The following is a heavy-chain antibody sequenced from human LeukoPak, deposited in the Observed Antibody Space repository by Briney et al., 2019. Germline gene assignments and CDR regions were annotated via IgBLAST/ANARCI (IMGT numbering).Heavy chain of an antibody. CDR1: GFTFRNYW. CDR3: ARDWWGGGRGDY. CDR2: MKPDGSEK. Sequence: GGSLRLSCAASGFTFRNYWMTWDRQAPGKGLEWVANMKPDGSEKYYVDSVKGRFTISRDNAKNSLYLQMNNLRAEDTAVYYCARDWWGGGRGDYWGQGTLVTVSS. J-gene: IGHJ4*02. V-gene: IGHV3-7*03. D-gene: IGHD2-15*01.